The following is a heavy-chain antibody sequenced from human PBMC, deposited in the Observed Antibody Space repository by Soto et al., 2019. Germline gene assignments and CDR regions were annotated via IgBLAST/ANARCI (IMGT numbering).Heavy chain of an antibody. CDR1: GFSFNEAW. Sequence: EVQLVESAGGLVKPGGSLRLSCVASGFSFNEAWMNWVRQAPGQGLEWVGRIKTSAAGGAKNYAAPVQGRFTISRDDSKTTLYLHMISLSTEDTAIYYCTTGSVEGIWGQGTTVIVSS. CDR2: IKTSAAGGAK. J-gene: IGHJ6*02. V-gene: IGHV3-15*07. CDR3: TTGSVEGI. D-gene: IGHD2-15*01.